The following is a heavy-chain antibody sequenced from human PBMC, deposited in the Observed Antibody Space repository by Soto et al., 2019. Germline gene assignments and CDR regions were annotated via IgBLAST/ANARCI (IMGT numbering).Heavy chain of an antibody. CDR1: GLTFSRYA. CDR3: AKAVGQYLYFFNN. J-gene: IGHJ4*02. D-gene: IGHD3-9*01. CDR2: IDTSGHNT. V-gene: IGHV3-23*01. Sequence: EVQVLESGGGLIQPGGSLRLSCAFSGLTFSRYAASWVRQAPGKGLEWVSGIDTSGHNTYYADFVKGRFTISRDNSNHTLFLHMNNLRAEDTAVYYCAKAVGQYLYFFNNWGQGILVTVSS.